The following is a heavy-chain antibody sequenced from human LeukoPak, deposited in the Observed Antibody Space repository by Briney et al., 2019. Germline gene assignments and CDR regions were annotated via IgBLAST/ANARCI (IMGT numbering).Heavy chain of an antibody. D-gene: IGHD2-2*01. J-gene: IGHJ6*04. CDR1: GGTFSSYA. Sequence: SVKVFCKASGGTFSSYAISWVRQAPGQGLEWMGGIIPIFGTANYAQKFQGRVTITADESTSTAYMELSSLRSEDTAVYYCARGRPRLYCSSTSCYAGGYYYYYGMDVWGKGTTVTVSS. CDR3: ARGRPRLYCSSTSCYAGGYYYYYGMDV. V-gene: IGHV1-69*01. CDR2: IIPIFGTA.